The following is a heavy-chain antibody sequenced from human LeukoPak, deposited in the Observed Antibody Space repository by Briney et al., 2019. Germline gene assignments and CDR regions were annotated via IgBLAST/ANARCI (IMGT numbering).Heavy chain of an antibody. CDR3: ARDYAKAKAYAFVI. V-gene: IGHV3-30*04. CDR2: ISYDGSNK. CDR1: GFTFSSYA. Sequence: GRSLRLSCAASGFTFSSYAMHWVRQAPGKGLEWVAVISYDGSNKYYADSVKGRFTISRDNSKNTLYLQMNSLRAEDTAVYYCARDYAKAKAYAFVIWGQGTMVTVSS. D-gene: IGHD1-26*01. J-gene: IGHJ3*02.